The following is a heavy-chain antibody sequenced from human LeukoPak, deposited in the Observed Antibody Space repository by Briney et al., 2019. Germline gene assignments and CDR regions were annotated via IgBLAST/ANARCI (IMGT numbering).Heavy chain of an antibody. D-gene: IGHD6-13*01. Sequence: SETLSLTCSVSGGSISSYYWSWIRQPAGKGLEWIGRIYSTGSTNYSPSLKSRVTMSVDKSKNQFSLNLSSVTAADTAVYYCARGIADPYSFDSWGQGTLVTVSS. J-gene: IGHJ4*02. CDR1: GGSISSYY. CDR3: ARGIADPYSFDS. CDR2: IYSTGST. V-gene: IGHV4-4*07.